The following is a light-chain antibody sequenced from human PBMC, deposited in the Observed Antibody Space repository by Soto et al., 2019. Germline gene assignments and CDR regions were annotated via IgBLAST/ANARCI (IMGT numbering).Light chain of an antibody. V-gene: IGLV2-14*03. Sequence: QSALTQPASVSGSPGQSIAISCTGTSSDVGDYNSVSWYQQHPGKAPKLMIYDVSNRPSGVSNRFSGSKSGNTASLTISGLQAEDEADYYCSSYTSSSTWVFGGGTKLTVL. CDR2: DVS. J-gene: IGLJ3*02. CDR1: SSDVGDYNS. CDR3: SSYTSSSTWV.